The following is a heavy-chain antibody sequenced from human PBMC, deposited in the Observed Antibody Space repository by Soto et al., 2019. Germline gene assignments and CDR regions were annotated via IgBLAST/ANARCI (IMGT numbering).Heavy chain of an antibody. Sequence: EVQLVESGGDLVKPGGSLRLSCAASGFTFINAWMTWVRQAPGKGLEWVGSIKSKTNGGTPDYAAPVKVRFTLSRDDSKTTVYLQMTSLKTADAAVYYCTISTGWLAVDYWGQVTLVNVS. CDR3: TISTGWLAVDY. V-gene: IGHV3-15*01. CDR1: GFTFINAW. J-gene: IGHJ4*02. CDR2: IKSKTNGGTP. D-gene: IGHD6-19*01.